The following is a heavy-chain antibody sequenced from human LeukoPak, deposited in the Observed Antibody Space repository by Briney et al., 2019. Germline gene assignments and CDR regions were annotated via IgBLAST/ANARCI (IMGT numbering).Heavy chain of an antibody. CDR2: IYHSGST. J-gene: IGHJ6*03. CDR1: GGSISSYY. D-gene: IGHD2-15*01. CDR3: ARVLYCSGGTCYSRASMDV. V-gene: IGHV4-38-2*02. Sequence: SETLSLTCTVSGGSISSYYWSWIRQPPGKGLEWIGSIYHSGSTYYNPSLKSRVTISVDTSKNQFSLKLSSVTAADTAVYYCARVLYCSGGTCYSRASMDVWGKGTTVTVSS.